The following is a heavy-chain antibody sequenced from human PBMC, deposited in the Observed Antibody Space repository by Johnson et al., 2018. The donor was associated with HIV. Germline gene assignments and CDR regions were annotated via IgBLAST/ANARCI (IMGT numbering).Heavy chain of an antibody. V-gene: IGHV3-13*01. Sequence: MLLVESGGGLVQPGGSLRLSCAASGFTFSSYDMHWVRQATGKGLEWVSAIGTAGDTYYPGSVKGRFTISRENAKNSLYLQMNSLRAGDTAVYYCAIDTREWQLRGWEDFDIWGQGTVVTVSS. D-gene: IGHD5-24*01. CDR2: IGTAGDT. J-gene: IGHJ3*02. CDR3: AIDTREWQLRGWEDFDI. CDR1: GFTFSSYD.